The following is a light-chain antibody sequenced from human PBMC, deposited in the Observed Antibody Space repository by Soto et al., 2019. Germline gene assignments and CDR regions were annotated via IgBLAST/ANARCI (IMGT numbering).Light chain of an antibody. J-gene: IGLJ1*01. CDR3: AAWDDSLNAYV. CDR1: TSNIGSNS. CDR2: SNN. Sequence: QLVLTQPPSASGTPGQRVTISCSGSTSNIGSNSVNWYQQLPGTAPKLLIYSNNQRPSGVPDQFSGSRSGTSASLAISGLQSEDEADYYCAAWDDSLNAYVFGTGTKLTVL. V-gene: IGLV1-44*01.